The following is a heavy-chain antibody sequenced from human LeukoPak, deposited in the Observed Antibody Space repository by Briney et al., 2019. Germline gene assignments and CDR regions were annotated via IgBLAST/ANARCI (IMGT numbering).Heavy chain of an antibody. V-gene: IGHV3-30*18. Sequence: PGRSLRLSCAASGFTFSSYGMHWVRQAPGKGLEWVAVISYDGSNKYYADSVKGRFTISRDNSKNTLYLQMNSLRAEDTAVYYCAKDRTVGLPAEYFQHWGQGTLVTVSS. D-gene: IGHD4-23*01. CDR1: GFTFSSYG. J-gene: IGHJ1*01. CDR3: AKDRTVGLPAEYFQH. CDR2: ISYDGSNK.